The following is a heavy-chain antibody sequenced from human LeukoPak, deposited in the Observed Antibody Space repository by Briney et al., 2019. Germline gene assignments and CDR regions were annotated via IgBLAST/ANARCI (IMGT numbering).Heavy chain of an antibody. CDR1: GYTFTSNY. CDR3: AGVAYSSGWTFDY. Sequence: ASVKVSCKASGYTFTSNYIHWVRQAPGQRLEWMGWINAGNGNTKYSQKFQGRVTITRDTSASTAYMELSSLRSEDTAVYYCAGVAYSSGWTFDYWGQGTLVTVSS. CDR2: INAGNGNT. V-gene: IGHV1-3*01. D-gene: IGHD6-19*01. J-gene: IGHJ4*02.